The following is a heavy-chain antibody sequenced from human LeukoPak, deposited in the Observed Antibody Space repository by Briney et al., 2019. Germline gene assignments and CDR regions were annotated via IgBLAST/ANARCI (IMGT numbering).Heavy chain of an antibody. CDR2: IYSGGAT. D-gene: IGHD3-22*01. J-gene: IGHJ4*02. CDR1: GFIVSSNY. V-gene: IGHV3-53*01. Sequence: PGGSLRLSCAASGFIVSSNYMSWVRQAPGKGLEWVSVIYSGGATYYADSVKGRFTISRDNSKNMLYLQMNSLRAEDTAVYYCAKAPFYYDSSGYYFHWGQGTLVTVSS. CDR3: AKAPFYYDSSGYYFH.